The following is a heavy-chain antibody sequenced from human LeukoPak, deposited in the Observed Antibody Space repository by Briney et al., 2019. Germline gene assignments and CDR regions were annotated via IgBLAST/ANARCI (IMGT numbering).Heavy chain of an antibody. V-gene: IGHV4-61*02. J-gene: IGHJ4*02. CDR2: IYTSGST. Sequence: SETLSLTCTVSGGSISSGSYYWSWSRQPAGKGLEWIGRIYTSGSTNYNPFLKSRVTISVDTSKTQFSLKLRSVTAADTAVYYCARERWRSGSYYFDYWGQGTLVTVSS. CDR1: GGSISSGSYY. CDR3: ARERWRSGSYYFDY. D-gene: IGHD1-26*01.